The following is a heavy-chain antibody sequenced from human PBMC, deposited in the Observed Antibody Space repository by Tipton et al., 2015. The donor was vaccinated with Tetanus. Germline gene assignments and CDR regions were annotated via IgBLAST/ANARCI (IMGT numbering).Heavy chain of an antibody. J-gene: IGHJ6*02. D-gene: IGHD1-7*01. Sequence: SLRLSCAASGFTFSSYWMHWVRQAPGKGLVWVSRINSDGSSTSYADSVKGRFTISRDNAKNSLFLQMSSLRAEDTAVYYCARELELRFSIYYYYGMDVWGQGTTVTVSS. CDR2: INSDGSST. V-gene: IGHV3-74*01. CDR3: ARELELRFSIYYYYGMDV. CDR1: GFTFSSYW.